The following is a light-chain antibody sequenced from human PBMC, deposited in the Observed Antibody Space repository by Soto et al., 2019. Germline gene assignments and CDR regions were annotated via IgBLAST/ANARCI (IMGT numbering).Light chain of an antibody. CDR2: GAS. CDR1: QDVGKW. CDR3: LQNYNYPRT. Sequence: DIQMTQSPSSLSAXXXXXXXXXXXASQDVGKWLAWYXXKQGKXXTXXIHGASSLQSGVPSRFSGSGSGTDLTITISSLQPEDFATYYCLQNYNYPRTFGQGTRLEIK. J-gene: IGKJ5*01. V-gene: IGKV1-12*01.